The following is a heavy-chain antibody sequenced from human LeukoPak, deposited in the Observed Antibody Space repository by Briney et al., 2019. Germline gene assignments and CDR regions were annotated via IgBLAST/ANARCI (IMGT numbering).Heavy chain of an antibody. D-gene: IGHD6-19*01. CDR3: VRGGYTSGWYYFDY. CDR2: IYYSGNT. J-gene: IGHJ4*02. Sequence: PSETLSLTCTVSGGSISSYYWSWIRQPPGKGLEWIGYIYYSGNTNYNPSLKSRVTISVDTSKNQFSLSLSSVTAADTAVYYCVRGGYTSGWYYFDYWGQGTLVTVSS. CDR1: GGSISSYY. V-gene: IGHV4-59*01.